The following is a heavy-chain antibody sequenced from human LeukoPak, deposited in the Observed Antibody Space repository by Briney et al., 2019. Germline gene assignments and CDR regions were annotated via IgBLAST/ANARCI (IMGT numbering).Heavy chain of an antibody. CDR2: ITSKTDGGTT. J-gene: IGHJ3*01. CDR3: TTGGVFDL. V-gene: IGHV3-15*01. CDR1: GFTFSNAW. Sequence: PGGSLRLSCAASGFTFSNAWMSWVRQAPGKGLEWVGRITSKTDGGTTDYAAPVKGRFTISRDDSKNTLYLQMSSLKAEDTAVYYCTTGGVFDLWGQGTMATVSS.